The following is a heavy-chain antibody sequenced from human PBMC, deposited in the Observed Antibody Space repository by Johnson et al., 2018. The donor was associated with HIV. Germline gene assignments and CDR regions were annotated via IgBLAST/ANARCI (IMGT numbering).Heavy chain of an antibody. V-gene: IGHV3-11*01. D-gene: IGHD1-1*01. CDR2: ISSSGSTI. CDR3: AKGIMNWDDDAFDL. CDR1: GFTFSDYY. J-gene: IGHJ3*01. Sequence: VQLVESGGGLVKPGGSLRLSCAASGFTFSDYYMSWIRQAPGKGLEWVSYISSSGSTIYYAASVKGRFTISRDNSKNTLYLQMNSLRAEDTAVYYCAKGIMNWDDDAFDLRGQGTMVTVSS.